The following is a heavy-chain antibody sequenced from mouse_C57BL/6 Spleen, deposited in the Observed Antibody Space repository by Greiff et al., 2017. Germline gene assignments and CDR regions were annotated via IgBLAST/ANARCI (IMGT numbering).Heavy chain of an antibody. CDR3: ARSGYYGSKYYLDY. J-gene: IGHJ2*01. CDR1: GYTFTDYY. D-gene: IGHD1-1*01. V-gene: IGHV1-76*01. CDR2: IYPGSGNT. Sequence: VQVVESGAELVRPGASVKLSCKASGYTFTDYYINWVKQRPGQGLEWIARIYPGSGNTYYNEKFKGKATLTAEKSSSTAYMQLSSLTSEDSAVYFCARSGYYGSKYYLDYWGQGTTLTVSS.